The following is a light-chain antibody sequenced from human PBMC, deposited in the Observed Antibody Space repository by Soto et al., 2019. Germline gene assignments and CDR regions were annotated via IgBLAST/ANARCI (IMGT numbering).Light chain of an antibody. CDR1: QSVGSN. J-gene: IGKJ1*01. Sequence: EIVMTQSPATLSVSPGQRATLSCRASQSVGSNLAWYHQKPGQAPRLLIYGASTRATGIPARFSGSGSGTEFTLTISSLQSEDFAIYFCQQYNNWPPDRTFGQGTKVEIK. CDR2: GAS. CDR3: QQYNNWPPDRT. V-gene: IGKV3-15*01.